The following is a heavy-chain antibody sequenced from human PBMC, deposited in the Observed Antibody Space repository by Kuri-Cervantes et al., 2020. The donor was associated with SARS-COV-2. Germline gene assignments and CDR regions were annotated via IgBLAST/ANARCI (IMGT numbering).Heavy chain of an antibody. CDR3: ARDGPLGYFDY. CDR1: GGSISSGSYY. CDR2: IYTSGST. V-gene: IGHV4-61*09. Sequence: SETLSLTCTVSGGSISSGSYYWSWIRQPAGKGLEWIGYIYTSGSTNYNPSLKSRVTISVDTSKNQFSLKLSSVTAADTAVYYCARDGPLGYFDYWGQGTLVTDSS. J-gene: IGHJ4*02.